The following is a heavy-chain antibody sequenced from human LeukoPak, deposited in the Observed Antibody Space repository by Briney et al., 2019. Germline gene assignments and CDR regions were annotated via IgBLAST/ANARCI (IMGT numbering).Heavy chain of an antibody. CDR2: ISYDGSNK. CDR1: GFTFSPYA. CDR3: AYHGYSSGWLYYFDY. D-gene: IGHD6-19*01. V-gene: IGHV3-30-3*01. J-gene: IGHJ4*02. Sequence: GGSLRLSCAASGFTFSPYAMHWVRQAPGKGLEWVALISYDGSNKYYADSVKGRFTISRDNSKNTLYLQMNSLRAEDTAVYYCAYHGYSSGWLYYFDYWGQGTLVTVSS.